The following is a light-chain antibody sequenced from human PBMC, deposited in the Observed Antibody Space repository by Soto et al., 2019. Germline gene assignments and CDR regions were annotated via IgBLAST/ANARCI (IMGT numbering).Light chain of an antibody. CDR3: SSYTSSSALDRV. V-gene: IGLV2-14*01. CDR1: SSDVGGYNY. CDR2: EVN. Sequence: QSVLTQPASVSGSLGQSITISCTGTSSDVGGYNYVSWYQQDPGKAPKLMIYEVNNRPSGVSNRLSGSKSGNTASLTISGLQAEDETDYYCSSYTSSSALDRVFGTGTKVTVL. J-gene: IGLJ1*01.